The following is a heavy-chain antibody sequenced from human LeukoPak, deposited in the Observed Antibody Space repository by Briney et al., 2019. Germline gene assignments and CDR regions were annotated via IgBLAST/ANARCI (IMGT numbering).Heavy chain of an antibody. CDR1: GFTFSSYS. D-gene: IGHD3-22*01. Sequence: PGGSLRLSCAASGFTFSSYSMNWVRQAPGKGLEWVSSISSSSSYIYYADSVKGRFTISRDNAKNSLYLQMNSLRAEDTAVYYCARAGADYYDSSGTNEAYWGQGTLVTVSS. V-gene: IGHV3-21*01. CDR3: ARAGADYYDSSGTNEAY. CDR2: ISSSSSYI. J-gene: IGHJ4*02.